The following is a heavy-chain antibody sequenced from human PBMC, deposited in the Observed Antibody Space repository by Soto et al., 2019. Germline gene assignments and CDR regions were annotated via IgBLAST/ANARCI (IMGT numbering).Heavy chain of an antibody. D-gene: IGHD6-19*01. CDR1: GFTFNTYA. Sequence: QVQLVESGGGVVQPGRSLRLSCTASGFTFNTYAMHWVRQAPGRGLEWVAIISSDGFNKYYADSVKGRFTISRDNSKNTPYVQMNSLRSEDTAGYYGAKDPITNGWSANYFDYWGQGTLVTVSS. V-gene: IGHV3-30*18. J-gene: IGHJ4*02. CDR3: AKDPITNGWSANYFDY. CDR2: ISSDGFNK.